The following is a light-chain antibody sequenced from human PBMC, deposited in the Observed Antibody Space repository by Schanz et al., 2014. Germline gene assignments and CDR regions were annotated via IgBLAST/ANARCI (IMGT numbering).Light chain of an antibody. CDR3: SSYAGSNNVV. CDR1: SSDVGGYNY. CDR2: EVT. J-gene: IGLJ2*01. Sequence: QSALTQPASVSGSPGQSITISCTGTSSDVGGYNYVSWYQQHPGQAPKLVIYEVTKRPSGVPDRFSGSKSGNTASLTVSGLQAEDEADYYCSSYAGSNNVVFGGGTKLTVL. V-gene: IGLV2-8*01.